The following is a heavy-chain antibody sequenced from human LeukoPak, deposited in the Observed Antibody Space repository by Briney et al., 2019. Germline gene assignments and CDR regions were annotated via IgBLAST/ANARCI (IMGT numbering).Heavy chain of an antibody. CDR2: IYYSGST. CDR3: ARHRWRIHLWSLREFDY. V-gene: IGHV4-30-4*01. D-gene: IGHD5-18*01. Sequence: SQTLSLTCTVSGGSISSGDYYWSWIRQPPGKGLEWIGYIYYSGSTYYNPSLKSRVTISVDTSKNQFSLKLTSVTAADTAVYYCARHRWRIHLWSLREFDYWGRGTLVTVSS. CDR1: GGSISSGDYY. J-gene: IGHJ4*02.